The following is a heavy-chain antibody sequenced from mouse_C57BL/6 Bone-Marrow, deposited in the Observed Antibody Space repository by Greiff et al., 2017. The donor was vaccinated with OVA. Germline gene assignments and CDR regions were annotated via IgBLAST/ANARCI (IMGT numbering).Heavy chain of an antibody. CDR2: INYDGSST. V-gene: IGHV5-16*01. D-gene: IGHD1-1*01. CDR1: GFTFSDYY. Sequence: EVHLVESEGGLVQPGSSMKLSCTASGFTFSDYYMAWVRQVPEKGLEWVANINYDGSSTYYLDSLKSRFIISRDNAKNILYLQMSSLKSEDTATYYCARVYYYGSSYVYWYFDVWGTGTTVTVSS. CDR3: ARVYYYGSSYVYWYFDV. J-gene: IGHJ1*03.